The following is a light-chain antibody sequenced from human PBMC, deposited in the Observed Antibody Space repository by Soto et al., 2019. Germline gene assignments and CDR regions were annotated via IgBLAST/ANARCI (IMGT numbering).Light chain of an antibody. CDR2: AAS. CDR3: LHNKLMPHT. Sequence: SPRDLTFTSSERDTHSCRASQSVSSYYLAWYQQRPGQAPRLLIYAASSRATGIPDRFTGGGSGTDFSLTTSGLDRQNIVLYTSLHNKLMPHTFGGGTKVDIK. CDR1: QSVSSYY. V-gene: IGKV3-20*01. J-gene: IGKJ4*01.